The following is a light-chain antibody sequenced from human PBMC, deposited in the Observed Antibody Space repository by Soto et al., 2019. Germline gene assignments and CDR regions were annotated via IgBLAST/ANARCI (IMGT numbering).Light chain of an antibody. CDR2: GNI. V-gene: IGLV1-40*01. J-gene: IGLJ1*01. CDR1: SSNIGAGYD. Sequence: QLVLTQPPSVSGAPGQRVTTSCTGSSSNIGAGYDVHWYQQRPGTAPKLLIFGNINRPSGVPDRFSGSKSGTSAALAITGLQAEDEGDYYCQSDDSTLSARYVFGTGTKLTVL. CDR3: QSDDSTLSARYV.